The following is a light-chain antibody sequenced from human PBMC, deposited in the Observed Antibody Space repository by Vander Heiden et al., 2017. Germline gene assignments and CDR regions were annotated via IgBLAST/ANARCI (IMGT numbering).Light chain of an antibody. CDR3: QQRSNWP. V-gene: IGKV3-11*01. J-gene: IGKJ4*01. Sequence: EIELTHSPATLSLSPGGRATRAGRASQSVSSYLDWYKQKPGQAPRLLIYDASNRATGITARFSGSGSGTDFTLTISSLEPEDFAVYYCQQRSNWPFGGGTKVEIK. CDR1: QSVSSY. CDR2: DAS.